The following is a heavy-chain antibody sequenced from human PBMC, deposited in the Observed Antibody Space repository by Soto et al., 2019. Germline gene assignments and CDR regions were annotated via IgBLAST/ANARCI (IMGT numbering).Heavy chain of an antibody. CDR2: ISGSGGST. CDR3: VKEALAGDMDL. J-gene: IGHJ6*02. V-gene: IGHV3-23*01. D-gene: IGHD3-16*01. CDR1: GFTFSTYA. Sequence: PVGSLRLSCAASGFTFSTYAMSWVRQAPGQGLEWVPAISGSGGSTYYLDPVKGRFTIYKDKSTNTLSMQMKSLRVEDTAVYYCVKEALAGDMDLWGQGTMVTVSS.